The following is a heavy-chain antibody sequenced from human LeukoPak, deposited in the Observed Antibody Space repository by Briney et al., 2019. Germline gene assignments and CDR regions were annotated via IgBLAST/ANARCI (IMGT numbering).Heavy chain of an antibody. CDR2: IYHSGST. Sequence: PSETLSLTCAVSGGSISSSNWWSWVRQPPGKGLEWIGEIYHSGSTNYNPSLKSRVTISVDKSKNQFSLKLSSVTAADTAVYYCATYTEDYSGPAFAPWGQGTLVIVSS. CDR3: ATYTEDYSGPAFAP. V-gene: IGHV4-4*02. D-gene: IGHD3-16*01. CDR1: GGSISSSNW. J-gene: IGHJ5*02.